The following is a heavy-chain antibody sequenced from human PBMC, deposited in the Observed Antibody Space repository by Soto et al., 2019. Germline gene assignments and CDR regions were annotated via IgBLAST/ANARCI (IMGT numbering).Heavy chain of an antibody. CDR1: GFTFSSFA. J-gene: IGHJ6*02. V-gene: IGHV3-23*01. CDR3: AKVRSPYYYYAMDV. D-gene: IGHD3-10*01. CDR2: ISGSGGST. Sequence: EVQLLESGGGLVQPGGSLRLSCAASGFTFSSFARTWVRQAPGKGLEWVSLISGSGGSTYSADSVKGRFTISRDNSKNTLFLQMSSLRAEDTAIYYCAKVRSPYYYYAMDVWGQGTTVTVSS.